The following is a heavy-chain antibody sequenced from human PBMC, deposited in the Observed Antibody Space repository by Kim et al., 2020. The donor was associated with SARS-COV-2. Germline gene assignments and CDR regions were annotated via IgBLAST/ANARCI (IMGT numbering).Heavy chain of an antibody. D-gene: IGHD5-18*01. Sequence: GGSLRLSCVASGLSFSTFAMHWVRQAPGKGLEWVAVILKDGSDKYYGDSVKGRFTISRDNSKNTLYLEMNSLGAEDTALYYCARVINGDSYGFGYWGQGT. V-gene: IGHV3-30*04. CDR3: ARVINGDSYGFGY. J-gene: IGHJ4*02. CDR1: GLSFSTFA. CDR2: ILKDGSDK.